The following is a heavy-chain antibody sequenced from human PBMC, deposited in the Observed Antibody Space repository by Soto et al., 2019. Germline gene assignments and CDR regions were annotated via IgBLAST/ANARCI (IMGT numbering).Heavy chain of an antibody. D-gene: IGHD5-12*01. CDR2: ISYDGSDK. CDR1: GFTFSNYA. CDR3: AKSPSSGYSSYFDF. V-gene: IGHV3-30*18. J-gene: IGHJ4*02. Sequence: GGSLRLSCAASGFTFSNYAIHWVRQAPGKGLEWVALISYDGSDKYYAHSVKGRFTISRDNSKNTLYLQVNSLRTEDTAVYYCAKSPSSGYSSYFDFWGQGTLVTVSS.